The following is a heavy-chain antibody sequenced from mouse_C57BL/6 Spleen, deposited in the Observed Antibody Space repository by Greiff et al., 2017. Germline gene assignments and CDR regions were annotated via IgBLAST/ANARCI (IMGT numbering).Heavy chain of an antibody. CDR2: IFPGSGST. V-gene: IGHV1-75*01. CDR1: GYTFTDYS. J-gene: IGHJ1*03. Sequence: QVQLQQSGPELVKPGASVKISCKASGYTFTDYSINWVKQRPGQGLEWIGWIFPGSGSTYYNEKFKGKATLTVDKSSSTAYMLLSSLTSEDSAVYFCARSGYYVVWYFDVWGTGTTVTVSS. D-gene: IGHD2-3*01. CDR3: ARSGYYVVWYFDV.